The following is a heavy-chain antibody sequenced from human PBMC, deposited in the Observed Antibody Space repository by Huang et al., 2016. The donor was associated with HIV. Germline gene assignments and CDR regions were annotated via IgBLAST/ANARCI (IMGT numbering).Heavy chain of an antibody. Sequence: EVQLVESGGGLVQPGGSLRLSCAASGFTFSSYWMHWVRQAPGKGLVGVSLNNSDGGSSGYADSVKGRVTIARDNAKNTLYLQMNSLRAEDTAVYYCVRDPRIQSWLNYFDYWGQGTLVSVSS. CDR3: VRDPRIQSWLNYFDY. D-gene: IGHD3-22*01. J-gene: IGHJ4*02. CDR2: NNSDGGSS. V-gene: IGHV3-74*01. CDR1: GFTFSSYW.